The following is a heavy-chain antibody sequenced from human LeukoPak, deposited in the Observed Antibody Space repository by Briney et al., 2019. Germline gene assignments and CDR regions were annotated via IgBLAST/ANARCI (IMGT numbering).Heavy chain of an antibody. CDR2: IYNSGSS. CDR3: ARVAGGFGELLSYYFDF. J-gene: IGHJ4*02. Sequence: SETLSLTCTVSGGSISSGAYFWSWIRQHPGKGLEWIGFIYNSGSSYYNPSLKSRVSISLNTSKNQFSLKLNSVTAADTAVYYCARVAGGFGELLSYYFDFWGQGTLVTVSS. D-gene: IGHD3-10*01. CDR1: GGSISSGAYF. V-gene: IGHV4-31*03.